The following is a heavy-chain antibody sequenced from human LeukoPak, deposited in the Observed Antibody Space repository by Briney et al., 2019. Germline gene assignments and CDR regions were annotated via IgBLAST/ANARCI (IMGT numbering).Heavy chain of an antibody. J-gene: IGHJ4*02. Sequence: GRSLRLSCAASGFTFSSYAMHWVRQAPGKGLEWVAVISYDGSNKYYADSVKGRFTISRDNSKNTLYLQMNSLRAEDTAVYYCARVDYGDYPGYWGQGTLVTVSS. CDR3: ARVDYGDYPGY. V-gene: IGHV3-30-3*01. CDR1: GFTFSSYA. D-gene: IGHD4-17*01. CDR2: ISYDGSNK.